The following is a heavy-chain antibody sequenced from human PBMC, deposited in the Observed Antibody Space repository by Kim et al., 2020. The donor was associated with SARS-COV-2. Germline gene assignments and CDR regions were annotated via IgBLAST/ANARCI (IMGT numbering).Heavy chain of an antibody. V-gene: IGHV5-10-1*01. D-gene: IGHD6-19*01. J-gene: IGHJ4*02. Sequence: YSPSFQGHVTISADKSISTAYLQWSSLKASDTAMYYCAREDVVLAVANDYWGQGTLVTVSS. CDR3: AREDVVLAVANDY.